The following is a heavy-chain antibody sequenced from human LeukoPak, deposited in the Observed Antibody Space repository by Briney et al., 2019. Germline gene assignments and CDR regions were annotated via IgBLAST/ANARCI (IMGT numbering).Heavy chain of an antibody. CDR3: ARDYCSGGSCYLGY. D-gene: IGHD2-15*01. Sequence: PSETLSLTCTVSGGSISSYYWSWIRQPPGKGLEWIGYIYYSGSTNYNPSLKSRVTISVDTSKNQFSLKLSSVTAADTAVYYCARDYCSGGSCYLGYWGQGTLVTVSS. CDR2: IYYSGST. CDR1: GGSISSYY. V-gene: IGHV4-59*01. J-gene: IGHJ4*02.